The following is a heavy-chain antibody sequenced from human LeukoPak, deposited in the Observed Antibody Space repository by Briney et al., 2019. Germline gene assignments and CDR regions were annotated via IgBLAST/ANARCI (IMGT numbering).Heavy chain of an antibody. CDR3: AKDPTTYYDSSGYGRYNWFDP. V-gene: IGHV3-23*01. Sequence: GGSLGLSCAASGFTFSSYAMGWVRQAPGKGLEWVSAISGSGGSTYYADSVKGRFTISRDNSKNTLYLQMNSLRAEDTAVYYCAKDPTTYYDSSGYGRYNWFDPWGQGTLVTVSS. CDR1: GFTFSSYA. D-gene: IGHD3-22*01. J-gene: IGHJ5*02. CDR2: ISGSGGST.